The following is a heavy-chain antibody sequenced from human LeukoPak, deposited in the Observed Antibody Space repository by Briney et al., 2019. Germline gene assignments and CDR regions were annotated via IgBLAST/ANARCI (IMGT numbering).Heavy chain of an antibody. CDR3: AREGGYNPGAFDI. D-gene: IGHD5-24*01. CDR2: INPNSGGT. Sequence: ASVKVFCKASGYTFTGYYMHWVRQAPGQGLEWMGWINPNSGGTNYAQKFQGRVTMTRDTSISTAYMELSRLRSDDTAVYYCAREGGYNPGAFDIWGQGTMVTVSS. V-gene: IGHV1-2*02. CDR1: GYTFTGYY. J-gene: IGHJ3*02.